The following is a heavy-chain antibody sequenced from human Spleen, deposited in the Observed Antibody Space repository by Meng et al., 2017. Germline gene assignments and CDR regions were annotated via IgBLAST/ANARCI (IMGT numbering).Heavy chain of an antibody. CDR3: ARRYDDVWGSSRPFDY. V-gene: IGHV4-39*07. CDR2: IYYSGST. J-gene: IGHJ4*02. D-gene: IGHD3-16*02. Sequence: SETLSLTCTVPGGSISSSSYYGGWIRQPPGKGLEWIGSIYYSGSTYYNPSLKSRVTISVDTSKNQFSLKLSSVTAADTAVYHCARRYDDVWGSSRPFDYWGQGTLVTVSS. CDR1: GGSISSSSYY.